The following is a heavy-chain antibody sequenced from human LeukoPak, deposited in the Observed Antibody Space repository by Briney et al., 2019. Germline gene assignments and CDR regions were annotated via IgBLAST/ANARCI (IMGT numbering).Heavy chain of an antibody. CDR3: ARIAAAGTDFDY. D-gene: IGHD6-13*01. CDR2: IYSGGST. CDR1: GFTFSNYW. J-gene: IGHJ4*02. V-gene: IGHV3-66*02. Sequence: GRSLRLSCAASGFTFSNYWMSWVRQAPGKGLEWVSVIYSGGSTYYADSVKGRFTISRDNSKNTLYLQMNSLRAEDTAVYYCARIAAAGTDFDYWGQGTLVTVSS.